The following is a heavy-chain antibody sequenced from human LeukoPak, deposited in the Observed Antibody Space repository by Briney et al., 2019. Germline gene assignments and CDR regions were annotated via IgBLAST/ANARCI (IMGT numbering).Heavy chain of an antibody. V-gene: IGHV3-23*01. CDR1: GFTFSSYG. Sequence: PGGTLRLSCAASGFTFSSYGMSWVRQAPGKGLEWVSAISGSGGSTYYADSVKGRFTISRDNSKNTLYLQMNSLRAEDTAVYYCAKETTFRMAPGNYWGQGTLVTVSS. CDR2: ISGSGGST. CDR3: AKETTFRMAPGNY. D-gene: IGHD1-14*01. J-gene: IGHJ4*02.